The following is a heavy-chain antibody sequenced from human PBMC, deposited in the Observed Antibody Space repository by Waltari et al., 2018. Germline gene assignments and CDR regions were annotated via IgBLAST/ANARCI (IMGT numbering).Heavy chain of an antibody. CDR3: ATYIGASVGTAAFDV. J-gene: IGHJ3*01. CDR1: GGSLHHPKHY. V-gene: IGHV4-39*01. Sequence: QLQLQESGTGPVKPSEPLSLTFTVSGGSLHHPKHYWSWFPQPPGQGLEWIGTISYPGTTYTNPSLRSRLTMSRDTSKNQLSLTLGSTTAADTAVYYCATYIGASVGTAAFDVWGQGTMVTVSS. D-gene: IGHD5-12*01. CDR2: ISYPGTT.